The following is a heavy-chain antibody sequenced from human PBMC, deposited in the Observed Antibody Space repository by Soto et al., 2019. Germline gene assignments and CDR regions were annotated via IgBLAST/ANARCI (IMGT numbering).Heavy chain of an antibody. Sequence: ASVKVSCKASGFTFTSSAVQWVRQARGQRLEWIGWIVVGSGNTNYAQKFQERVTITRDMSTSTAYMELSSLRSEDTAVYYCAAMASSGYYYEAFDIWGQGTMVTVSS. CDR1: GFTFTSSA. CDR3: AAMASSGYYYEAFDI. D-gene: IGHD3-22*01. J-gene: IGHJ3*02. V-gene: IGHV1-58*01. CDR2: IVVGSGNT.